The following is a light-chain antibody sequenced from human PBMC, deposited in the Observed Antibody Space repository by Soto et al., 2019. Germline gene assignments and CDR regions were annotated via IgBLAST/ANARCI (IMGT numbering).Light chain of an antibody. V-gene: IGLV2-14*01. Sequence: QSALTQPASVSGSPGQSITISCTGTSSDVGGYNYVSWYQQHPGKAPKLMIYDVSNRPAGVSNRFSGSKSGNTASLTISGIQAEGEADYYCSSYTSSSPVVFGGGTKLTVL. CDR2: DVS. CDR3: SSYTSSSPVV. J-gene: IGLJ2*01. CDR1: SSDVGGYNY.